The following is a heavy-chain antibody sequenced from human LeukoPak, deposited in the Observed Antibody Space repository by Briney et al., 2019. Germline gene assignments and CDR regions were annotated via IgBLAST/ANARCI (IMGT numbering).Heavy chain of an antibody. Sequence: GSSVKVSCKVSGYTLTELSMHWVRQAPGKGLDGMGGFDPEEGEAIYAQTFQGRVTMTEDTSTDTAYMELSSLRSGDTAVYYCASTRIPRLRGPFDPWGQGTLVTVSS. J-gene: IGHJ5*02. CDR3: ASTRIPRLRGPFDP. CDR1: GYTLTELS. CDR2: FDPEEGEA. D-gene: IGHD3-10*01. V-gene: IGHV1-24*01.